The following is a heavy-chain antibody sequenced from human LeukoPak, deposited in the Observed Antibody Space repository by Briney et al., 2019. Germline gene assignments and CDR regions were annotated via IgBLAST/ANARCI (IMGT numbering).Heavy chain of an antibody. D-gene: IGHD3-22*01. Sequence: ASVKVSCKASGYTFTGYYMHWVRQAPGQGLEWMGWINPNSGGTNYAQKFQGRVTMTRDTSISTAYMELSRLRSDDTAVYCCARDEGTYYYDSSGYYYNYWGQGTLVTVSS. CDR1: GYTFTGYY. V-gene: IGHV1-2*02. CDR3: ARDEGTYYYDSSGYYYNY. J-gene: IGHJ4*02. CDR2: INPNSGGT.